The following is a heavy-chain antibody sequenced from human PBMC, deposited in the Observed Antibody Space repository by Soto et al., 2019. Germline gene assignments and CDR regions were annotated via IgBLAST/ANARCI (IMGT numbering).Heavy chain of an antibody. CDR1: GYTFTSYY. CDR2: INPSGGST. D-gene: IGHD5-18*01. J-gene: IGHJ4*02. V-gene: IGHV1-46*01. Sequence: ASVTVSCKTSGYTFTSYYIHWVRQAPGQGLEWMGIINPSGGSTSYAQKLQGRVTMTRDTSTSTDYMELSRLGSENTAEYYCTRRDCEDSYGVDYWGQGTLVTVSS. CDR3: TRRDCEDSYGVDY.